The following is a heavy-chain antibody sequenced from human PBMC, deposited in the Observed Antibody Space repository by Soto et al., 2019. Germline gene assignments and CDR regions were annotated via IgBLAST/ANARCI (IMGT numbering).Heavy chain of an antibody. CDR2: IYYSGST. J-gene: IGHJ3*02. CDR3: ARCHYDFWSGYYHDAFDI. Sequence: SETLSLTCTVSGGSISSYYWSWIRQPPGKGLEWIGYIYYSGSTNYNPSLKSRVTISVDTSKNQFSLKLSSVTAADTAVYYCARCHYDFWSGYYHDAFDIWGQGTMVTVSS. D-gene: IGHD3-3*01. V-gene: IGHV4-59*08. CDR1: GGSISSYY.